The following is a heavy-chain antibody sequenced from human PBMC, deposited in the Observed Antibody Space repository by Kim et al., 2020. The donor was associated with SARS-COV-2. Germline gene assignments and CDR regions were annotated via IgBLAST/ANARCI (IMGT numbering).Heavy chain of an antibody. J-gene: IGHJ4*02. Sequence: GGSLRLSCAASGFTFSSYSMNWVRQAPGKGLEWVSSISSSSSYIYYADSVKGRFTISRDNAKNSLYLQMNSLRAEDTAVYYCARVYFDSSGYYYNAQTTGGDYWGQGTLVTVSS. CDR2: ISSSSSYI. CDR3: ARVYFDSSGYYYNAQTTGGDY. V-gene: IGHV3-21*01. CDR1: GFTFSSYS. D-gene: IGHD3-22*01.